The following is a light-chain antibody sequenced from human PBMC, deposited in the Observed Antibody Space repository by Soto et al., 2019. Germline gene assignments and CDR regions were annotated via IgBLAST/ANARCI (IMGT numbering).Light chain of an antibody. Sequence: QSALTQPASVSGSPGQSITISCTGTSSDVGSYNLVSWYQQHPGKAPKLMIYEGSKRPSGVSNRFSGSKSGNTASLTFSGLQAEDEADYYCCSYAGSSTFWVFGTGTKVTVL. V-gene: IGLV2-23*03. J-gene: IGLJ1*01. CDR2: EGS. CDR1: SSDVGSYNL. CDR3: CSYAGSSTFWV.